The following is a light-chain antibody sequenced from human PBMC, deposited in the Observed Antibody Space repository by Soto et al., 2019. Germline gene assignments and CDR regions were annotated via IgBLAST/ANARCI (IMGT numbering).Light chain of an antibody. CDR1: QSVSSY. V-gene: IGKV3-11*01. J-gene: IGKJ4*01. CDR2: DAS. Sequence: EIVLTQSPATLSLSPGERATLSCRASQSVSSYLAWYQQKPGQAPRLLINDASDRATGIPARFSGSGSGTDFTLTISSLEPEDFAVYYYQQRSNWPLTFGGGTKVEIK. CDR3: QQRSNWPLT.